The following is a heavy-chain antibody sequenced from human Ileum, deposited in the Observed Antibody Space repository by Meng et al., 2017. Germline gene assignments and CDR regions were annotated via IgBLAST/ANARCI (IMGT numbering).Heavy chain of an antibody. V-gene: IGHV6-1*01. CDR1: GDSVSSNSAA. D-gene: IGHD1-26*01. Sequence: QVHVQQSGPGMVQPSQTLSLPCAISGDSVSSNSAAWNWIRQSPSRGLEWLGRTYYRSKWFNEYAVSVKSRITINPDTSENQFSLQLNSVTPEDAAVYYCARGGGSYYHFDYWGQGTLVTVSS. J-gene: IGHJ4*02. CDR3: ARGGGSYYHFDY. CDR2: TYYRSKWFN.